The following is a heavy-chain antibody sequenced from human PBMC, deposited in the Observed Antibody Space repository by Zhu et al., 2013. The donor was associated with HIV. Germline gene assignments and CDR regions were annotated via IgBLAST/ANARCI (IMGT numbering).Heavy chain of an antibody. CDR3: ARVRGEGDGAYYYHYMDV. CDR2: MNPNSGNT. CDR1: GYSFTTYD. J-gene: IGHJ6*03. D-gene: IGHD3-10*01. V-gene: IGHV1-8*01. Sequence: QVQLVQSGAEVKKPGASVKVSCKASGYSFTTYDINWVRQATGQGLEWMGRMNPNSGNTGYAQKFQGRVTMTRNTSISTAYMDLSSLRSEDTAVYYCARVRGEGDGAYYYHYMDVWGKGTTVTVSS.